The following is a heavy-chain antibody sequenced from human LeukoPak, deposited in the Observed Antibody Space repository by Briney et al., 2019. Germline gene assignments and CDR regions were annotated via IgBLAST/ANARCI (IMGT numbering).Heavy chain of an antibody. J-gene: IGHJ5*02. CDR1: GYGFTTYG. D-gene: IGHD1-1*01. CDR2: ISAYNGNT. V-gene: IGHV1-18*01. CDR3: AKQDRIWYKEFDL. Sequence: ASVTVSSTASGYGFTTYGISWVRQAPGQGLEWMGWISAYNGNTNYAQKLQGRVTITSATSTSTAYMELRRMRSDDAVSYDCAKQDRIWYKEFDLWGQGTLVTVSS.